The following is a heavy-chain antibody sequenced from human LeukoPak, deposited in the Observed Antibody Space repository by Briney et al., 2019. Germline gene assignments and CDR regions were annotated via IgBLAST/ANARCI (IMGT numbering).Heavy chain of an antibody. V-gene: IGHV1-24*01. CDR3: ATANYDSSGYDY. Sequence: ASVKVSCKVSGYTLTELSMRWVRQAPGKGLEWMGGFDPEDGETIYAQKFQGRVTMTEDTSTDTAYMELSSLRSEDTAVYYCATANYDSSGYDYWGQGTLVTVSS. CDR1: GYTLTELS. CDR2: FDPEDGET. D-gene: IGHD3-22*01. J-gene: IGHJ4*02.